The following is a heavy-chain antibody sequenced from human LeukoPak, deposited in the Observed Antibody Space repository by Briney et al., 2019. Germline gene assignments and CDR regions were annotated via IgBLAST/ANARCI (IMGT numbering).Heavy chain of an antibody. D-gene: IGHD6-19*01. Sequence: GGSLRLSCAASGFPFSNAWMSWVRQAPGEGLEWVGRIKRKTDCGTTDYAAPVKGRFTISRDDSKNTLYLQMNSLKTEDTAVYYCTTGTGIAVAELSYYYSYGMDVWGQGTTVTVSS. CDR2: IKRKTDCGTT. CDR3: TTGTGIAVAELSYYYSYGMDV. CDR1: GFPFSNAW. J-gene: IGHJ6*02. V-gene: IGHV3-15*01.